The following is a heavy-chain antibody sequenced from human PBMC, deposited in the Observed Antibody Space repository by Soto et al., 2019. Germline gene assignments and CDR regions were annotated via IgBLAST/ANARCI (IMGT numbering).Heavy chain of an antibody. CDR3: ARKCRGGSCYYYGMDV. CDR1: GYPFTSYY. D-gene: IGHD2-15*01. Sequence: XSVKVACKASGYPFTSYYMHWVRQAPGQGLEWMGIINPSGGSTSYAQKFQGRVTMTRDTSTSTVYMELSSLRSEDTAVYYCARKCRGGSCYYYGMDVWAQGTTVTVSS. J-gene: IGHJ6*02. CDR2: INPSGGST. V-gene: IGHV1-46*01.